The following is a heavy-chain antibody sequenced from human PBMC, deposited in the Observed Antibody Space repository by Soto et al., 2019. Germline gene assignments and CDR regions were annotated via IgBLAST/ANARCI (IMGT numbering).Heavy chain of an antibody. V-gene: IGHV4-59*08. CDR3: ARHTGCSSTSCWNWFDP. Sequence: SETLSLTCTVSGGSISSYYWSWIRQPPGKGLEWIGYIYYSGSTIYNPSLKSRVTISVDTSKNQFSLKLSSVTAADTAVYYCARHTGCSSTSCWNWFDPWGQGTLVTVSS. CDR1: GGSISSYY. CDR2: IYYSGST. J-gene: IGHJ5*02. D-gene: IGHD2-2*01.